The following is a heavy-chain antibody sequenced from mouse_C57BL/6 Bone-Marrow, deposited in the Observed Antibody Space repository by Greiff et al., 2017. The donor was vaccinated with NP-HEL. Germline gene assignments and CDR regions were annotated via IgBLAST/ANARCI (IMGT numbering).Heavy chain of an antibody. V-gene: IGHV1-22*01. J-gene: IGHJ3*01. CDR1: GYTFTDYN. CDR3: ARVRGKAWFAY. CDR2: INPNNGGT. Sequence: EVMLVESGPELVKPGASVKMSCKASGYTFTDYNMHWVKQSHGKSLEWIGYINPNNGGTSYNQKFKGKATLTVNKSSSTAYMELRSLTSEDSAVYDCARVRGKAWFAYGGQGTLVTVSA.